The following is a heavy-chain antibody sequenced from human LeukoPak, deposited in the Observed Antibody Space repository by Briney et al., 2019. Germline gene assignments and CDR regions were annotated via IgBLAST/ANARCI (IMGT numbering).Heavy chain of an antibody. Sequence: PGGSLRLSCAASGFTFSNYWMHWVRQAPGKGLVWVSRINSDGINTSYADSVKGRFTISRDNAKNSLYLQMNSLRVEDTAVYYCARGFPYGDPSNYFDYWGQGTLVTVSS. CDR1: GFTFSNYW. V-gene: IGHV3-74*01. CDR2: INSDGINT. J-gene: IGHJ4*02. D-gene: IGHD4-17*01. CDR3: ARGFPYGDPSNYFDY.